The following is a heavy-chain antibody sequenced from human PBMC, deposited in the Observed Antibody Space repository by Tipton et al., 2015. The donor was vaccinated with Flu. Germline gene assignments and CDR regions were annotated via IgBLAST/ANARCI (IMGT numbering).Heavy chain of an antibody. Sequence: TLSLTCSISGSSIGSEFYWGWVRQPPGSGLEWIGYIYYSGSTYYNPSLKSRLTISLDTSKNQFSLKLSSVTAADTAVYYCARDADYGSYYFYAMDVWGQGTTVTVSS. J-gene: IGHJ6*02. V-gene: IGHV4-31*03. CDR1: GSSIGSEFY. D-gene: IGHD3-10*01. CDR2: IYYSGST. CDR3: ARDADYGSYYFYAMDV.